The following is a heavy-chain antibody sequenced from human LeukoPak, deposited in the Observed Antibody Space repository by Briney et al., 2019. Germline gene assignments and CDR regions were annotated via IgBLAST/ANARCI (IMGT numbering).Heavy chain of an antibody. J-gene: IGHJ4*02. CDR3: ARSIWTRWLQFFAY. V-gene: IGHV4-34*01. CDR2: INHSGDT. D-gene: IGHD5-24*01. CDR1: GGSFSGYY. Sequence: SETLSLTCEVYGGSFSGYYWSWIRQPPGKGLEWIGEINHSGDTNYNPSLKSRVNISVDTSKNQFSLNLSSVTAADTAVYYCARSIWTRWLQFFAYWGQGTLVTVSS.